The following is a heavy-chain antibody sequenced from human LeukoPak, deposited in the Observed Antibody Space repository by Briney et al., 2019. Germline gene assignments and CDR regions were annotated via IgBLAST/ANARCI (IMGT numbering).Heavy chain of an antibody. CDR3: ARVLYYDSSSNYYFDY. D-gene: IGHD3-22*01. Sequence: SETLSLTCTVSGGSISSYYWSWIRQPPGQGLEWIGYIYYSGSTNYNPSLKSRVTISVDTSKNQFSLKLSSVTAADTAVYYCARVLYYDSSSNYYFDYWGQGTLVTVSS. CDR1: GGSISSYY. V-gene: IGHV4-59*01. CDR2: IYYSGST. J-gene: IGHJ4*02.